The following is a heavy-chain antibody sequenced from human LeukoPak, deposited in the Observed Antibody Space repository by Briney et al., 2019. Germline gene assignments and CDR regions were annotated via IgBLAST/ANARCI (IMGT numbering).Heavy chain of an antibody. CDR1: GGSISSSSYY. D-gene: IGHD3-22*01. CDR3: ARDLSQDYYDDLWGAFDI. CDR2: IYYSGST. Sequence: SETLSLTCTVSGGSISSSSYYWGWIRQPPGKGLEWIGSIYYSGSTYYNPSLKSRVTISVDTSKNQFSLKLSSVTAADTAVYYCARDLSQDYYDDLWGAFDIWGQGTMVAVSS. J-gene: IGHJ3*02. V-gene: IGHV4-39*07.